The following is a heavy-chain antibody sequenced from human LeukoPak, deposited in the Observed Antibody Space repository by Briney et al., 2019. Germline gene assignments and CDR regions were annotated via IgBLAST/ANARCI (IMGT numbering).Heavy chain of an antibody. CDR2: IDPSDSYT. V-gene: IGHV5-10-1*01. CDR1: RYSFTNYW. J-gene: IGHJ6*02. CDR3: ARLCPRYYCGMDV. Sequence: GESPKISCECSRYSFTNYWIIWVRQMPGKGLEWMGRIDPSDSYTNYSPSFQGHVTISADQSISTAYLQWSSLKASDTAMYYCARLCPRYYCGMDVWGQGTSVTVSS.